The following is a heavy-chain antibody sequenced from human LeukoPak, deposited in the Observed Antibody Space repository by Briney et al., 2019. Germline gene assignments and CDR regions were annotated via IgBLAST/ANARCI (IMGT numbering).Heavy chain of an antibody. CDR3: ARDPSALYDFWSGYYGHYGMDV. Sequence: ASVKVSCKASGYTFTSYGISWVRQAPGQGLEWMGWISAYNGNTNYAQKLQGRVTMTTDTSTSTAYMELRSLRSDDTAVYYCARDPSALYDFWSGYYGHYGMDVWGQGTTVTVSS. CDR2: ISAYNGNT. D-gene: IGHD3-3*01. V-gene: IGHV1-18*01. CDR1: GYTFTSYG. J-gene: IGHJ6*02.